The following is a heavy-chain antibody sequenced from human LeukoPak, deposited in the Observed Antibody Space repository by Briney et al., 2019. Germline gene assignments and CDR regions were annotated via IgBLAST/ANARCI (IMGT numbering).Heavy chain of an antibody. CDR2: ISSSSSYI. CDR1: GFTFSSYS. D-gene: IGHD3-3*01. Sequence: GGSLRLSCAASGFTFSSYSMNWVRQAPGKGLEWVSSISSSSSYIYYADSVKGRFTISRDNAKNSLYLQMNSLRAEDTAVYYCAASTDFWSVTFDIWGQGTMVTVSS. J-gene: IGHJ3*02. CDR3: AASTDFWSVTFDI. V-gene: IGHV3-21*01.